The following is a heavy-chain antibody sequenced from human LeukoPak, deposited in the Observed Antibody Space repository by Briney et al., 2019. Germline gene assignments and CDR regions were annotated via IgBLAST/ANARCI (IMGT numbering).Heavy chain of an antibody. CDR2: IYYSGST. J-gene: IGHJ3*02. D-gene: IGHD3-22*01. V-gene: IGHV4-61*01. CDR3: ARDLPYYYDSSGYYLGAFDI. CDR1: GGSVSSGNYY. Sequence: PSETLSLTCAVSGGSVSSGNYYWSWIRQPPGKGLEWIGYIYYSGSTNYNPSLKSRVTISVDTSKNQFSLKLSSVTAADTAVYYCARDLPYYYDSSGYYLGAFDIWGQGTMVTVSS.